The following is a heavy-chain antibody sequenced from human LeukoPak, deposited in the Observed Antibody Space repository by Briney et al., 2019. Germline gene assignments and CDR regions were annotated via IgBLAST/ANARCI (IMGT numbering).Heavy chain of an antibody. J-gene: IGHJ3*02. Sequence: GGSLRLSCAASGFTFSSYSMNWVRQAPGKGLEWVSSISSSSSYIYYADSVKGRFTISRDNAKNSLYLQMNSLRAEDTAVYYCARGGWGSGYYFDAFDIWGQGTMVTVSS. CDR1: GFTFSSYS. CDR3: ARGGWGSGYYFDAFDI. CDR2: ISSSSSYI. D-gene: IGHD3-22*01. V-gene: IGHV3-21*01.